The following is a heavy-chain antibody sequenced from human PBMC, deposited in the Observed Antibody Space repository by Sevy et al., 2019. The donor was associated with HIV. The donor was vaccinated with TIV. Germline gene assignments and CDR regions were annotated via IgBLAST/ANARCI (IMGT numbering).Heavy chain of an antibody. V-gene: IGHV1-18*01. J-gene: IGHJ4*02. CDR1: GYIFTSYG. D-gene: IGHD3-22*01. CDR2: INGHNDNT. CDR3: ARDGYDGSGYQRGLFDF. Sequence: ASVKVSCKASGYIFTSYGISWERQAPRRGLEWMGWINGHNDNTNYVQNLQGRVTMTTDTSTNTAYMELRSLRSDDTAVYYCARDGYDGSGYQRGLFDFWGQGTLVTVSS.